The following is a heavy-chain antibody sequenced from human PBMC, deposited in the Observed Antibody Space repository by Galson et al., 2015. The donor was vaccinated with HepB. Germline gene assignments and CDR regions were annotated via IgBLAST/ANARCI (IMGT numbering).Heavy chain of an antibody. J-gene: IGHJ4*02. CDR3: AKGQRIAAALYYFDY. CDR1: GFTFSSYG. Sequence: SLRLSCAASGFTFSSYGMHWVRQAPGKGLEWVTVISYDGSNKYYAESVKGRFTISRDKSKNTQYLQMNSLRAEDTAVYYCAKGQRIAAALYYFDYWGQGTLVTVSS. V-gene: IGHV3-30*18. CDR2: ISYDGSNK. D-gene: IGHD6-13*01.